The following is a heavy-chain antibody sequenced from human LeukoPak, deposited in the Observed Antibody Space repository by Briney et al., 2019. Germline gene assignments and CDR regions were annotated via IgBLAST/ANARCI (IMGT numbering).Heavy chain of an antibody. CDR2: IYYSGST. J-gene: IGHJ4*02. CDR3: ARGRYNYALEDYFDY. D-gene: IGHD5-18*01. Sequence: SETLSLTCTVSGGSISSYYWSWIRQPPGKGLEWIGYIYYSGSTNYNPSLKSRVTISVDTSKNQFSLKLSSVTAADTAVYYCARGRYNYALEDYFDYWGQGTLVTVSS. CDR1: GGSISSYY. V-gene: IGHV4-59*01.